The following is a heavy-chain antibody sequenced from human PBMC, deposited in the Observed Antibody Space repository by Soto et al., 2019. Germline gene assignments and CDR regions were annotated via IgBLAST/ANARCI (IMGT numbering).Heavy chain of an antibody. D-gene: IGHD3-22*01. CDR2: IGPSDSYT. CDR1: GYSFTSYW. J-gene: IGHJ3*02. V-gene: IGHV5-10-1*01. CDR3: AEGPHYYDSSGDDAFDI. Sequence: GESLKISCKGSGYSFTSYWISWVRQMPGKGLEWMGRIGPSDSYTNYSPSFQGHVTISADKSISTAYLQWSSLKASDTAMYYCAEGPHYYDSSGDDAFDIWGQGTMVTVSS.